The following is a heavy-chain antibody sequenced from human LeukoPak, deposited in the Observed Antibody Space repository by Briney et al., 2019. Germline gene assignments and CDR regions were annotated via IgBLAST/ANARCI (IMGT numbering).Heavy chain of an antibody. CDR3: ARADGDYEPFFDY. D-gene: IGHD4-17*01. CDR1: GGSISSGGYS. Sequence: SETLSLTCAVSGGSISSGGYSWSWIRQPPGKGLEWIGYIYHSGSTYYNPSLKSRVTISVDRSKNQFSLKLSSVTAADTAVCYCARADGDYEPFFDYWGQGTLVTVSS. V-gene: IGHV4-30-2*01. CDR2: IYHSGST. J-gene: IGHJ4*02.